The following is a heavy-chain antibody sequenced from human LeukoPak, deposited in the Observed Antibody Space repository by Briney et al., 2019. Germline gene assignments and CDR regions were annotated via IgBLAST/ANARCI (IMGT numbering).Heavy chain of an antibody. CDR1: GGPISNYY. Sequence: PSETLSLTCTVSGGPISNYYWSWIRQPPGKGLEWIGYIYYSGSTNYNPSLKSRVTISVDTSKTQFSLKLSSVTAADTAVYYCAREGFGSGYFYGMDVWGQGTTVTVSS. D-gene: IGHD3-3*01. V-gene: IGHV4-59*01. CDR2: IYYSGST. CDR3: AREGFGSGYFYGMDV. J-gene: IGHJ6*02.